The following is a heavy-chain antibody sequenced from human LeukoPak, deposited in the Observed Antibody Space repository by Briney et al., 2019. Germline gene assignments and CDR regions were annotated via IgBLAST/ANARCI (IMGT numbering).Heavy chain of an antibody. CDR2: VYYIGKP. Sequence: SETLSLTCSVSGGSISDYFWGWIRQPPGKGLEWIGHVYYIGKPTCSPSLERRVSISVDTSKNQFSLELTSVTAADTAVYYCARRFRTGGDLHHDAYDVWGQGTVVTVSS. D-gene: IGHD3-16*01. J-gene: IGHJ3*01. CDR1: GGSISDYF. V-gene: IGHV4-59*12. CDR3: ARRFRTGGDLHHDAYDV.